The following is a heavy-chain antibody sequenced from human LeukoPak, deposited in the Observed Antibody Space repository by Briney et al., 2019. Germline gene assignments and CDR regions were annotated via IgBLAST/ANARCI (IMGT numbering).Heavy chain of an antibody. Sequence: ASVKVSCKASGYTFTGYCMHWVRQAPGQGLEWMGWINPNSGGTNYAQKFQGRVTMTRDTSISTAYMELSRLRSDDTAVYYCARAEPKVAAFDYWGQGTLVTVSS. CDR1: GYTFTGYC. J-gene: IGHJ4*02. D-gene: IGHD6-19*01. CDR2: INPNSGGT. CDR3: ARAEPKVAAFDY. V-gene: IGHV1-2*02.